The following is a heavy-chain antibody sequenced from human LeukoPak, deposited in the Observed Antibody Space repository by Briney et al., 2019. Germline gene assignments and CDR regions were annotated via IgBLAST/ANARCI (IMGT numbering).Heavy chain of an antibody. J-gene: IGHJ4*02. Sequence: SETLSLTCTVHGGSFSGYYWSWIRQPPGKGLEWIGEINHSGTTNYNPSLKSRVTISADKSKNQFSLKLNSVTAADTAVYYCARSDFWSGYANYWGQGTLVTVSS. CDR3: ARSDFWSGYANY. CDR1: GGSFSGYY. D-gene: IGHD3-3*01. V-gene: IGHV4-34*01. CDR2: INHSGTT.